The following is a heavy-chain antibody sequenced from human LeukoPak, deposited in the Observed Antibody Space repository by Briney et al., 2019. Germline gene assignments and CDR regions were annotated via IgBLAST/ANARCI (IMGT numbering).Heavy chain of an antibody. D-gene: IGHD5-24*01. CDR2: ISGTGAGT. Sequence: PGGSLRLSCAASGFTFSSYAMSWVRQAPGRGLEWVSAISGTGAGTHYADSVKGRFTISRDNSKNTLYLQMNSLRAEDTAVYYCAKDRQRWLPGTDWGQGTLVTVSS. CDR1: GFTFSSYA. J-gene: IGHJ4*02. V-gene: IGHV3-23*01. CDR3: AKDRQRWLPGTD.